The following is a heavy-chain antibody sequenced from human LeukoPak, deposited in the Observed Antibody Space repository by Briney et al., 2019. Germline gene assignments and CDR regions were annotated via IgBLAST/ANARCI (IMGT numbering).Heavy chain of an antibody. CDR1: GFTFSSCV. V-gene: IGHV3-23*01. J-gene: IGHJ5*02. D-gene: IGHD6-19*01. CDR2: ISGSGGST. CDR3: AKDYGSQWLVNWFDP. Sequence: PGGSLRLSCAASGFTFSSCVMSWVRQAPGKGLEWVSKISGSGGSTNYADSVKGRFTISRDNSKNTLYLQMNSLRAEDTAVYYCAKDYGSQWLVNWFDPWGQGTLVTVSS.